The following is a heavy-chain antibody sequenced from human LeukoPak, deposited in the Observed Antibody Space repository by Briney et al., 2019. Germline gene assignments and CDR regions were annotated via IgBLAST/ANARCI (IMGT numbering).Heavy chain of an antibody. V-gene: IGHV4-59*01. J-gene: IGHJ4*02. CDR3: ARVRYSSSWLFDY. CDR1: GGSISSYY. D-gene: IGHD6-13*01. Sequence: SETLSLTCTVSGGSISSYYWSWIRQPPGKGLEWIGYIYSSGSTNYNPSLKGRVTISVHTSKNQFSLKLSSVTAADTAVYYCARVRYSSSWLFDYWGQGTLVTVSS. CDR2: IYSSGST.